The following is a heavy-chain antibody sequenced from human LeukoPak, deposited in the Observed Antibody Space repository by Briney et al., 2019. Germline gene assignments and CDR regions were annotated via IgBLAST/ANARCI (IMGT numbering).Heavy chain of an antibody. V-gene: IGHV4-59*01. CDR2: IYYSGST. D-gene: IGHD3-10*01. Sequence: SETLSLTCTVSGGYISSYYWSWIRQPPGKGLEWIGYIYYSGSTNYNPSLKSRVTISVDTSKNQFSLKLSSVTAADTAVYYCARRSMVRGVIFDYWGQGTLVTVSS. CDR3: ARRSMVRGVIFDY. J-gene: IGHJ4*02. CDR1: GGYISSYY.